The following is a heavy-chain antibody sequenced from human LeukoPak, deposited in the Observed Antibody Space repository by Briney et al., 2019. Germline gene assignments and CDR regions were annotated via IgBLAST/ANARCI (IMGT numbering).Heavy chain of an antibody. CDR3: AKDILDGDYFDY. V-gene: IGHV3-9*01. CDR1: GFTFSSYA. Sequence: GGSLRLSCAASGFTFSSYAMHWVRQAPGKGLEWVSGISWNSGSIGYADSVKGRFTISRDNAKNSLYLQMNSLRAEDTALYYCAKDILDGDYFDYWGQGTLVTVSS. J-gene: IGHJ4*02. CDR2: ISWNSGSI. D-gene: IGHD4-17*01.